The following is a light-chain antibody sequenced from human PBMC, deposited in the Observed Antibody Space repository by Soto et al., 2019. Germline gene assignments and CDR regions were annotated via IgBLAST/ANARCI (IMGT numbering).Light chain of an antibody. CDR1: QSVSSNY. Sequence: EIALTQSPGTLSLSPGERATLSCRASQSVSSNYLGWYQQKPGQAPRPLIYGASSRATGIPDRFSGSGAGTDFTLTISRLEPEDFAVYYCQQYGSSPWTFGQGTKVEIK. CDR3: QQYGSSPWT. J-gene: IGKJ1*01. V-gene: IGKV3-20*01. CDR2: GAS.